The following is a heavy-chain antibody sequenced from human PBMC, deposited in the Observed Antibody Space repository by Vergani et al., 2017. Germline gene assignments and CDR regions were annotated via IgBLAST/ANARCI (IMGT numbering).Heavy chain of an antibody. V-gene: IGHV3-15*07. Sequence: EVQLVESGGGIVQPGGSLRLSCVASGFSFRNAWMNWVRRTPGKGLEWVGRIKSTFDRWTTDYAAAGKVRFTISRDDSKNTLFLQMNGLKNEDIDVYYCTTDPRYCGDGACYWLNDHHYYGMDVWGPGTTVPGS. CDR2: IKSTFDRWTT. CDR1: GFSFRNAW. J-gene: IGHJ6*02. CDR3: TTDPRYCGDGACYWLNDHHYYGMDV. D-gene: IGHD2-21*01.